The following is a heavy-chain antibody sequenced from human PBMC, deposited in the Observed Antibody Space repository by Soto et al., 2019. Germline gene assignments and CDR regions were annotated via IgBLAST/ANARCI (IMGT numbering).Heavy chain of an antibody. Sequence: QVQLQESGPGLVKPSETLSLTCTVSGGSISSYYWSWIRQPPGKGLEWIGYIYYSGSTNYNPSLKRRVTISVDTSKNQFSLKLSSVTAADTAVYYCARQKNDFWSGYYYGAFDIWGQGTMVTVSS. CDR3: ARQKNDFWSGYYYGAFDI. CDR2: IYYSGST. D-gene: IGHD3-3*01. V-gene: IGHV4-59*08. CDR1: GGSISSYY. J-gene: IGHJ3*02.